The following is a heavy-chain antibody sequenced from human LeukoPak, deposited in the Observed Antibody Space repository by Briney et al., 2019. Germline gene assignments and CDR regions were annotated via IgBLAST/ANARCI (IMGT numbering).Heavy chain of an antibody. CDR2: IDSTSAYM. CDR1: GITFSSAS. D-gene: IGHD3-10*01. V-gene: IGHV3-21*04. J-gene: IGHJ4*02. CDR3: ARDTSGSYVTTYFDN. Sequence: GGSLRLSCSASGITFSSASMSWVRQAPGKGLEWVSYIDSTSAYMIYADSVKGRFSISRDNAKNALYLQMNSLRAEDTAGYYCARDTSGSYVTTYFDNWGEGAPVSVSS.